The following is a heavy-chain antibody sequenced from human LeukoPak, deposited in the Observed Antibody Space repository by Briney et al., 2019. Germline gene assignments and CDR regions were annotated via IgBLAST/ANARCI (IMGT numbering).Heavy chain of an antibody. CDR1: GGTFSNYA. CDR2: IIPIFGKP. Sequence: GASLKVSRNASGGTFSNYAISWVRQAPGQGPEWMGGIIPIFGKPNYAQPLQGRVKITAEESTGTAYMALSSLRSEDTAAYYCARGEQRWLMSDYYMDVWGKGTTVTVSS. CDR3: ARGEQRWLMSDYYMDV. J-gene: IGHJ6*03. D-gene: IGHD5-18*01. V-gene: IGHV1-69*13.